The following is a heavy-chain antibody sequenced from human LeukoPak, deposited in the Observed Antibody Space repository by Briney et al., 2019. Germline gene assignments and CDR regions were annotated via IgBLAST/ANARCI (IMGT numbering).Heavy chain of an antibody. CDR3: ARVDILTGYTFDY. CDR1: GGSISSYY. V-gene: IGHV4-59*01. J-gene: IGHJ4*02. D-gene: IGHD3-9*01. Sequence: PSETLSLTCTVSGGSISSYYWSWIRQPPGKGLEWTGYIYYSGSTNYNPSLKSRDTISVDTSKNQFSLKLSSVTAADTAVYYCARVDILTGYTFDYWGQGTLVTVSS. CDR2: IYYSGST.